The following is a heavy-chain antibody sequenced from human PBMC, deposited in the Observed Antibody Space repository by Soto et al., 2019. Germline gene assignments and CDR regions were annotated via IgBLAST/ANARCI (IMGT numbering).Heavy chain of an antibody. J-gene: IGHJ6*02. V-gene: IGHV3-33*01. CDR1: GFTSSSYG. Sequence: GGSLRLSCAASGFTSSSYGMHWVRQAPGKGLEWVAVIWYDGSNKYYADSVKGRFTISRDNSKNTLYLQMNSLRAEDTAVYYCARDSYYYYGMDVWGQGTTVTVSS. CDR3: ARDSYYYYGMDV. CDR2: IWYDGSNK.